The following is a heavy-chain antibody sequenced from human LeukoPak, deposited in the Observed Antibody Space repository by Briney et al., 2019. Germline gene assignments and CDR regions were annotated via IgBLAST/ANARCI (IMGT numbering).Heavy chain of an antibody. Sequence: GGSLRLSCAGSGFTPSSYTMNWVRQAPGKGLEWVASISGRGDYMYYADSVKGRFTISRDNAKNSLFLQMNSLRADDTAVYYCARRSGSYDYWGQGTLVIVSS. V-gene: IGHV3-21*01. CDR2: ISGRGDYM. CDR3: ARRSGSYDY. D-gene: IGHD1-26*01. CDR1: GFTPSSYT. J-gene: IGHJ4*02.